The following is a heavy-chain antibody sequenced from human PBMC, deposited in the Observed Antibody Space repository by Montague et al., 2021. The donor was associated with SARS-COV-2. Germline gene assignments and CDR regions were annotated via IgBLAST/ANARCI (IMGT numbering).Heavy chain of an antibody. J-gene: IGHJ5*02. CDR1: GSTVSSNY. V-gene: IGHV3-66*01. CDR2: IYSGGST. Sequence: SLRLSCAASGSTVSSNYMSWVRQAPGKGLEWVSVIYSGGSTYYADSVKGRFTISRDNSKNTLYLQMNSLRAEDTAVYYCAREVPITIFGVVTDNSWFDPWGQGTLVTVSS. CDR3: AREVPITIFGVVTDNSWFDP. D-gene: IGHD3-3*01.